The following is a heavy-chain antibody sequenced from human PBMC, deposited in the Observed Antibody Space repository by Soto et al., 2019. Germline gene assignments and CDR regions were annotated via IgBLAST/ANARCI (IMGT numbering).Heavy chain of an antibody. CDR1: GFSLSTSGVG. Sequence: SGPTLVNPTQTLTLTCTFSGFSLSTSGVGVGWIRQPPGKALEWLALIYWDDDKRYNPSLKSRLTITKDTSKNQVVLTMTNMDPVDTATYYCAHSHLPDYGDYHLGEYFQHWGQGTLVTVSS. J-gene: IGHJ1*01. CDR2: IYWDDDK. CDR3: AHSHLPDYGDYHLGEYFQH. V-gene: IGHV2-5*02. D-gene: IGHD4-17*01.